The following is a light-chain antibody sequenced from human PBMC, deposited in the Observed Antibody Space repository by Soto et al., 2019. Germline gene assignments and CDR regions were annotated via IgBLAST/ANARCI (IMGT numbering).Light chain of an antibody. CDR3: CSYAGSSTFV. CDR2: EGS. V-gene: IGLV2-23*01. CDR1: SSDVGSYNL. Sequence: QSALTQPASGSGSPGQSITISCTGNSSDVGSYNLVSWYQQHPGKAPKLMIYEGSKRPSGVSNRFSGSKSGNTASLAISGLQAEDEADYYCCSYAGSSTFVFGTGTKVTVL. J-gene: IGLJ1*01.